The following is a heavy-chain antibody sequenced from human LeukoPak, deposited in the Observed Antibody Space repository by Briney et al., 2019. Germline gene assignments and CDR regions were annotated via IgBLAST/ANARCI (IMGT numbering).Heavy chain of an antibody. V-gene: IGHV4-38-2*01. CDR1: GYSISSGYY. D-gene: IGHD3-9*01. CDR2: IYHSGST. Sequence: PSETLSLTCAVSGYSISSGYYWGWIRQPPGKGLEWIGSIYHSGSTYYNPSLKSRVTISVDTSKNQFSLKLSSVTAADTAVYYCARLGGVLRYFDWLLSASSDAFDIWSQGTMVTVSS. J-gene: IGHJ3*02. CDR3: ARLGGVLRYFDWLLSASSDAFDI.